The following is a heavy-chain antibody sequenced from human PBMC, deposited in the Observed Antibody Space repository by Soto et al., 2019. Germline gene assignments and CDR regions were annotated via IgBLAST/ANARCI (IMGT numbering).Heavy chain of an antibody. V-gene: IGHV4-59*08. CDR3: ASHSQGLGTRVAFDI. Sequence: SETLSLTWTVSGGSISSDGWSWIRQPPGKGLEWIGYIYYSGSTNYNPSLKSRVTISVDTSKNQFSLKLSSVTAADTAVYYCASHSQGLGTRVAFDIWGKGKMVTV. J-gene: IGHJ3*02. CDR2: IYYSGST. CDR1: GGSISSDG. D-gene: IGHD6-19*01.